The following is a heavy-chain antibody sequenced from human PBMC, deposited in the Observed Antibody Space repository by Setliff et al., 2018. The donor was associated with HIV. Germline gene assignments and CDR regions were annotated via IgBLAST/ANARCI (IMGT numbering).Heavy chain of an antibody. V-gene: IGHV3-7*01. Sequence: GGSLRLSCIASAFSFNNYYMTWVRQAPGKGLEWVANINSDGTEKNYADSVRGRFTISRDNSKNSVYLQMHGLRVEDTAVYYCARLRINDYWGQGTPVTVSS. CDR2: INSDGTEK. CDR3: ARLRINDY. CDR1: AFSFNNYY. J-gene: IGHJ4*02.